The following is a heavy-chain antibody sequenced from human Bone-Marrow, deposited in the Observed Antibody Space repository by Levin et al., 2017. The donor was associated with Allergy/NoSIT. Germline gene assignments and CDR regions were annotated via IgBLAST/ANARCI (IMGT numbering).Heavy chain of an antibody. J-gene: IGHJ6*03. D-gene: IGHD3-10*01. CDR3: ASEGNYMDV. Sequence: VASVKVSCKASGGTFGYYTINWVRQAPGEGFEWMGGIVPNTGSVKDAQRFQGRVTITADDSTTTVYMELSSLRSEDTAIYFCASEGNYMDVWGKGTTVIVSS. CDR2: IVPNTGSV. V-gene: IGHV1-69*13. CDR1: GGTFGYYT.